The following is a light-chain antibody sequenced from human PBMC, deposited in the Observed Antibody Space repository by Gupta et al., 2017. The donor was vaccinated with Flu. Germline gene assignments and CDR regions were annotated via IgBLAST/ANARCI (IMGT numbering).Light chain of an antibody. Sequence: TVTISSTRSSGSIGGNYVQWYQQRPGSSPTIVIYDDIQRPSGVPDRFSGSIYASSTSVTLTSAEVEAEAEYYYYSQSYNSTNFVFGSGTKVTVL. J-gene: IGLJ1*01. CDR3: QSYNSTNFV. CDR1: SGSIGGNY. CDR2: DDI. V-gene: IGLV6-57*01.